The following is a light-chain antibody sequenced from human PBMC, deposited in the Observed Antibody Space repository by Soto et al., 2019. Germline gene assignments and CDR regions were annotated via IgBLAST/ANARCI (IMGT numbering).Light chain of an antibody. CDR1: QSVSSN. Sequence: EIVLTQSPATLSVSPGERATLSCRASQSVSSNLAWYQQKPGQAPRLLIYAAYSRATGIPDRFSGSGSGTDFTLTISRLEPEDFAMYYCQQHGISRVRTFGQGTKVDIK. V-gene: IGKV3-20*01. J-gene: IGKJ1*01. CDR2: AAY. CDR3: QQHGISRVRT.